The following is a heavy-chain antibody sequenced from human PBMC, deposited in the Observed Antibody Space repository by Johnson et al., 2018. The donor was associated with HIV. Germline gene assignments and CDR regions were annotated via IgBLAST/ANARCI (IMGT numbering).Heavy chain of an antibody. J-gene: IGHJ3*02. V-gene: IGHV3-30-3*01. CDR2: ISYDGSNK. D-gene: IGHD2-2*01. Sequence: QVQLVESGGGVVQPGRSLRLSCAASGFTFSSYAMHWVRQAPGKGLEWVAVISYDGSNKYYADSVKGRFTISRDNSKNTLYLQMNSLRAEDTAVYYCASIVVVPAAQDNDAFDIWSQGTMVTVSS. CDR3: ASIVVVPAAQDNDAFDI. CDR1: GFTFSSYA.